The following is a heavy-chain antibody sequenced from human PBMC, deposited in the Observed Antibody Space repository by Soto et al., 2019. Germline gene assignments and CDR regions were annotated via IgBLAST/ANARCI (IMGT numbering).Heavy chain of an antibody. CDR1: GFTFSTYS. CDR3: ANNRNFQH. J-gene: IGHJ1*01. V-gene: IGHV3-48*01. Sequence: EVQLVESGGGLVQPGGSLRLSCAASGFTFSTYSMNWVRQAPGQGLEWVSYISSSSNAIYYADSVKGRFTISRDNARNSLYLRMNSLRAEDTAVYYCANNRNFQHWGKGTLVTVSS. D-gene: IGHD1-20*01. CDR2: ISSSSNAI.